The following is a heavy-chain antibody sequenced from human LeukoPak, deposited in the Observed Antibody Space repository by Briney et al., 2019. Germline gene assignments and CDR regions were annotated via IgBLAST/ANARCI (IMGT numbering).Heavy chain of an antibody. Sequence: PSETLSLTCTVSGGSITSSSYYWGWIRQPPGKGLEWIGNIYYTGNTYYNPSLKSRVTISVDTSKNLFSLNLTSVTAADTAVYYCARGSSTHGEYYFDYWGQGTLVTVSS. CDR3: ARGSSTHGEYYFDY. V-gene: IGHV4-39*01. CDR1: GGSITSSSYY. CDR2: IYYTGNT. D-gene: IGHD2-2*01. J-gene: IGHJ4*02.